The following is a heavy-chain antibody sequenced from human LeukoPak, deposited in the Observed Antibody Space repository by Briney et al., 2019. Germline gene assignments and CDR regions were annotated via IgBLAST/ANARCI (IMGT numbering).Heavy chain of an antibody. J-gene: IGHJ5*02. D-gene: IGHD5-24*01. CDR3: ARAMAGLDP. CDR1: GGSFSGYY. Sequence: PSETLSLTCAVYGGSFSGYYWSWIRQPPGKGLEWIGEINHSGSTNYNPSLKSRVTISVDTSKNQFSLKLSSVTAADTAVYYCARAMAGLDPWGQGTLVTVSS. V-gene: IGHV4-34*01. CDR2: INHSGST.